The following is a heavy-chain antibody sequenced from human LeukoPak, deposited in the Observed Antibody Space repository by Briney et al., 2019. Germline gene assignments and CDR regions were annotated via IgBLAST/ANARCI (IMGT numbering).Heavy chain of an antibody. CDR2: INHSGSP. CDR3: ARWRNKNWYFDL. Sequence: SETLSLTCAVYGGSFSDYYWTWIRQPPGKGLEWIGEINHSGSPNNNPSLKSRVSISFDTSKNQFSLKLSSVTAADTAVYYCARWRNKNWYFDLWGRGTLVTVSS. CDR1: GGSFSDYY. J-gene: IGHJ2*01. V-gene: IGHV4-34*01.